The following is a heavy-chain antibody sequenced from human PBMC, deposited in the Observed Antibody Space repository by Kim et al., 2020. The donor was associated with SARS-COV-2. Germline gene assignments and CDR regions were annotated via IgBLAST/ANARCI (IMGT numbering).Heavy chain of an antibody. CDR3: ANESITMVQGVITTSNYYYYYYMDG. CDR1: GFTFSSYG. CDR2: IKYDGSNR. D-gene: IGHD3-10*01. Sequence: GGSLRLSCAASGFTFSSYGMHWVRQAPGKGLEWVAGIKYDGSNRNYADSVKGRFTISRDNAKNTPYLQMNSLRAEDTAVYYCANESITMVQGVITTSNYYYYYYMDGWGERATFTVS. V-gene: IGHV3-30*18. J-gene: IGHJ6*03.